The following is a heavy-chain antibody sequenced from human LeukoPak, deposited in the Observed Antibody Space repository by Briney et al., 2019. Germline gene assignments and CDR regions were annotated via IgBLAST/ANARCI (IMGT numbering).Heavy chain of an antibody. J-gene: IGHJ4*02. CDR1: DGSISSYY. CDR3: ASGSISSSGWLVDY. D-gene: IGHD6-19*01. CDR2: IYYSGST. V-gene: IGHV4-59*01. Sequence: PSETLSLTCTVSDGSISSYYWSWIRQPPGKGLEWIGYIYYSGSTNYNPSLKSGVTISVDTSKNQFPLKLSSVTAAATPLYYCASGSISSSGWLVDYWGQGTLVTVSS.